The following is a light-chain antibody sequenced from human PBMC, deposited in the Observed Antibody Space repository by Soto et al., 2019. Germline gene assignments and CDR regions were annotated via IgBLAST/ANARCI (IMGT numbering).Light chain of an antibody. Sequence: DIPMTQSPTSLSASVGDRVTISCRASQNIRSYLNWYQQIPGKAPNLLIYATSILQTGVPSRFSGSGSGTDVTLTINGLQPEDFATYYCQQGYTTRWTFGQGTKVDIK. J-gene: IGKJ1*01. V-gene: IGKV1-39*01. CDR1: QNIRSY. CDR2: ATS. CDR3: QQGYTTRWT.